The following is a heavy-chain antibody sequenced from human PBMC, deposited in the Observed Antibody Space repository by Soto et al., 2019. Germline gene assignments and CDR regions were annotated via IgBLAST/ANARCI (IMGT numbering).Heavy chain of an antibody. V-gene: IGHV3-48*02. CDR3: ARGSSNWAYYFDF. D-gene: IGHD6-13*01. CDR2: ITNRGTTA. J-gene: IGHJ4*02. Sequence: GGSLRLPCAASRLTFSSYSMNWVRQAPGKGLEWVSYITNRGTTAYYADSVRGRFTISRDNAKNSLYLQMNSLRDDDTAVYYCARGSSNWAYYFDFWGQGTLVTVSS. CDR1: RLTFSSYS.